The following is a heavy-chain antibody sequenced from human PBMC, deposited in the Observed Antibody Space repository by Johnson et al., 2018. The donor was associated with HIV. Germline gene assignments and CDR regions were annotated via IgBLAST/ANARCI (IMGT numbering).Heavy chain of an antibody. V-gene: IGHV3-15*01. Sequence: VQLVESGGGLVKPGGSLRLSCAASGFTFSNAWMSWVRQAPGKGLEWVGHIKSRTDGGTTDYAAPVKGRFTIARDDSKNTLYLQMKSLKTEDTAVYYCTTGVCFYDSWVSSFDFWCQGTMVTVSS. CDR3: TTGVCFYDSWVSSFDF. D-gene: IGHD3-22*01. CDR1: GFTFSNAW. J-gene: IGHJ3*01. CDR2: IKSRTDGGTT.